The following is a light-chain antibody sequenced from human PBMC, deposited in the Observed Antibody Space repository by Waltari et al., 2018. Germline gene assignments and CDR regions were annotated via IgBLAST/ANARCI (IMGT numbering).Light chain of an antibody. V-gene: IGLV2-8*01. CDR2: EVN. CDR1: SSDVGGYDY. J-gene: IGLJ2*01. CDR3: SSYAGSNNFVL. Sequence: QSALTQPPSASASPGQPVTPSRTGPSSDVGGYDYVSWYQQHPGKAPKLIIFEVNKWPSGVLDRFSGSKSGNTASLTISGLQPEDEAYYYCSSYAGSNNFVLFGGGTKLTVL.